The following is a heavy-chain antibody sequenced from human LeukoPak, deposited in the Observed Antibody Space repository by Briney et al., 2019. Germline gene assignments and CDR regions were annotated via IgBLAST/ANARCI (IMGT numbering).Heavy chain of an antibody. Sequence: ASVKVSCKASAGTFSSYAISWVRQAPGHWLEWMGGIIPIFGTANYAQKFQGRVTITADESTSTAYMELSRLRSEDTAVYYCARDGVRDDWLPPPETGGLQHYGDAFDIWGQGTMVTVSS. CDR1: AGTFSSYA. J-gene: IGHJ3*02. V-gene: IGHV1-69*13. CDR3: ARDGVRDDWLPPPETGGLQHYGDAFDI. D-gene: IGHD3-9*01. CDR2: IIPIFGTA.